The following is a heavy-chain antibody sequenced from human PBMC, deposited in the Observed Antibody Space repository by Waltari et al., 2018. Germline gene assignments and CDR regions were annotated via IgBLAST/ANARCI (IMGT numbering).Heavy chain of an antibody. CDR3: ARSDYYDSSGPAFDI. Sequence: QVQLQESGPGLVKPSETLSLTCTVSCGSISSHYWSWIRQPPGKGLAWIGYIYYSGSTNYNPSLKSRVTIAGDTSKNQFSLKLSSVTAADTAVYYCARSDYYDSSGPAFDIWGQGTMVTVSS. CDR1: CGSISSHY. D-gene: IGHD3-22*01. V-gene: IGHV4-59*11. J-gene: IGHJ3*02. CDR2: IYYSGST.